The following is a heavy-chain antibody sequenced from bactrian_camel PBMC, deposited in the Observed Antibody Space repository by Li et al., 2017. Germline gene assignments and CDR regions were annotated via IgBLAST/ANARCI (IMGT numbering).Heavy chain of an antibody. V-gene: IGHV3S40*01. CDR3: ASYGHIAWDNFEY. J-gene: IGHJ4*01. CDR2: INSYGSST. Sequence: VQLVESGGGLVQAGGSLRLACAASGFAFSRSNMNWVRQAPGKGLEWVSSINSYGSSTYYADVVKGRFSTSRDNAKNTLYLQLNSLKTEDTAMYYCASYGHIAWDNFEYWGQGTQVTVS. D-gene: IGHD1*01. CDR1: GFAFSRSN.